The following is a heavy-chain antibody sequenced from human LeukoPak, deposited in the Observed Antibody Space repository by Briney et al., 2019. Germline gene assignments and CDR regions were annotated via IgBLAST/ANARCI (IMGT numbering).Heavy chain of an antibody. CDR3: AGQDGYNHYYFDY. D-gene: IGHD5-24*01. Sequence: SVKVSCKASGGTFSSYAISWVRQAPGQGLEWMGRIIPILGIANYAQKFQGRVTITADKSTSTAYMELSSLRSEDTAVYYCAGQDGYNHYYFDYWGQGTLVTVSS. CDR2: IIPILGIA. V-gene: IGHV1-69*04. J-gene: IGHJ4*02. CDR1: GGTFSSYA.